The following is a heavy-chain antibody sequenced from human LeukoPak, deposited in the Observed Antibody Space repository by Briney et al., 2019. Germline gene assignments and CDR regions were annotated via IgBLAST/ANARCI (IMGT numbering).Heavy chain of an antibody. V-gene: IGHV1-8*01. Sequence: ASVKVSCKASGYTFTSYDINWVRQATGQGLEWMGWMNSNSGNTGYAQKFQGRVTMTRNTSISTAYMELSSLRSEDTAVYYCARARWKLNWFDPWGQGTLVTVSS. CDR2: MNSNSGNT. D-gene: IGHD2-15*01. J-gene: IGHJ5*02. CDR3: ARARWKLNWFDP. CDR1: GYTFTSYD.